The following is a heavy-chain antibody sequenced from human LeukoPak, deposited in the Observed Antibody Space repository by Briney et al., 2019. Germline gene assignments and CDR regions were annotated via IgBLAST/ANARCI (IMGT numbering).Heavy chain of an antibody. CDR1: GITASNFY. D-gene: IGHD3/OR15-3a*01. CDR2: ISNNDVT. V-gene: IGHV3-69-1*01. Sequence: GGSLRLSCAASGITASNFYMMWVRQAPGKGLEWVSYISNNDVTKYADSVRGRFTISRDNAKNSLYLQVNSLRAEDTAVYYCARGLWTAHYYYYYGMDVWGQGTTVTVSS. J-gene: IGHJ6*02. CDR3: ARGLWTAHYYYYYGMDV.